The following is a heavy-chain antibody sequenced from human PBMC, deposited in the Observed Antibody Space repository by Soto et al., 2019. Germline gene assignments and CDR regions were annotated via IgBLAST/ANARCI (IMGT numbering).Heavy chain of an antibody. Sequence: QLQLQESGPGLVKPSETLSLTCTVSGGSITSSYYWGWIRQPPGKGLEWSGSIYYSGSTYYNPSLKSRVTISVDTSKNQFSLKPSSVTAADTAVYYCATIPSTTILTDYWGQGTLVTVSS. CDR2: IYYSGST. J-gene: IGHJ4*02. CDR3: ATIPSTTILTDY. CDR1: GGSITSSYY. D-gene: IGHD2-2*02. V-gene: IGHV4-39*01.